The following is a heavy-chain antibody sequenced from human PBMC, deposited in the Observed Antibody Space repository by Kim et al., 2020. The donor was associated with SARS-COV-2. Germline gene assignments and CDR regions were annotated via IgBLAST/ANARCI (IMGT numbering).Heavy chain of an antibody. V-gene: IGHV1-3*01. CDR2: NT. D-gene: IGHD6-19*01. J-gene: IGHJ4*02. Sequence: NTRYSQNVQARVSITRDKSATTAYLELSGLRSEDTAVYYCAREAVAGSFDHWGQGTLVTVSS. CDR3: AREAVAGSFDH.